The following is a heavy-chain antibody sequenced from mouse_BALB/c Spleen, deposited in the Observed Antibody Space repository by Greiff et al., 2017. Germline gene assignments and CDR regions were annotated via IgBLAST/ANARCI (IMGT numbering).Heavy chain of an antibody. CDR2: IDPENGDT. CDR3: NPSYGSSTTWYFDV. Sequence: VQLQQSGAELVRSGASVKLSCTASGFNIKDYYMHWVKQRPEQGLEWIGWIDPENGDTEYAPKFQGKATMTADTSSNTAYLQLSSLTSEDTAVYYCNPSYGSSTTWYFDVWGAGTTVTVSS. J-gene: IGHJ1*01. CDR1: GFNIKDYY. V-gene: IGHV14-4*02. D-gene: IGHD1-1*01.